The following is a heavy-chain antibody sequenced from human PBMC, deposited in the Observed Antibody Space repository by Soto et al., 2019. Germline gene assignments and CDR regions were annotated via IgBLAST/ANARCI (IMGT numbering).Heavy chain of an antibody. CDR3: ARGGGRRDDYVWGSYRYSAFDF. CDR2: INHSGST. V-gene: IGHV4-34*01. D-gene: IGHD3-16*02. J-gene: IGHJ3*01. CDR1: GGSFSGYY. Sequence: QVQLQQWGAGLLKPSETLSLTCAVYGGSFSGYYWSWIRQPPGNGLEWIGEINHSGSTNYNPSLNSRVTKSGDTSKDRFSRKLSTATAAETVVYYCARGGGRRDDYVWGSYRYSAFDFWGQGTMVTVSS.